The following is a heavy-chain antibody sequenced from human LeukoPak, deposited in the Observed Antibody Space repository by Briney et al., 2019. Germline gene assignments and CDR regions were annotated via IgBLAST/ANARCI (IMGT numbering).Heavy chain of an antibody. D-gene: IGHD3-22*01. CDR1: GYTFSTFP. J-gene: IGHJ4*02. V-gene: IGHV7-4-1*02. Sequence: GASVKVSCKASGYTFSTFPINWVRQAPGQGLEWMGWINTNTGSPTYAQGLTGRFVFSLDTSVSTAFLQINSLKAEDTALYYCVRGIDTIGYFNYWGQGTLVTVSS. CDR3: VRGIDTIGYFNY. CDR2: INTNTGSP.